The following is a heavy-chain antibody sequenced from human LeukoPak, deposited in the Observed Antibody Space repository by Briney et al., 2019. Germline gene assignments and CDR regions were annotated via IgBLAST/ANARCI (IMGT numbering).Heavy chain of an antibody. CDR3: AKEARYGSGSSYYYYYYMDV. D-gene: IGHD3-10*01. V-gene: IGHV3-23*01. CDR2: ISGSGGST. CDR1: GFTFSSYA. J-gene: IGHJ6*03. Sequence: GGSLRLSCAASGFTFSSYAMSWVRQAPGKGLEWVSAISGSGGSTYYADSVRGRFTISRDNSKNTLYLQMNSLRAEDTAVYYCAKEARYGSGSSYYYYYYMDVWGKGTTVTVSS.